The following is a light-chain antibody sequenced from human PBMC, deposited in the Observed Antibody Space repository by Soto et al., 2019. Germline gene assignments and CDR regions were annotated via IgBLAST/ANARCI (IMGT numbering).Light chain of an antibody. Sequence: QAVLTQPPSLSAAPGQRVTISCSGSSSNIGNNFVSWYQQLPGTAPKLLIFDNKKRPSRIPDRFSGSKSGTSATLAITGLQTGDEAHYYCGTWDTSLGAALFGGGTKLTVL. J-gene: IGLJ2*01. CDR2: DNK. CDR1: SSNIGNNF. V-gene: IGLV1-51*01. CDR3: GTWDTSLGAAL.